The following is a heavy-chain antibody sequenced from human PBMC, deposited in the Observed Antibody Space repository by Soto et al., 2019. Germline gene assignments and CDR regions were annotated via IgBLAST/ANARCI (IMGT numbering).Heavy chain of an antibody. CDR1: GFTFSSYA. CDR2: ISGSGGST. V-gene: IGHV3-23*01. D-gene: IGHD2-2*01. J-gene: IGHJ4*02. Sequence: GGSLRLSCAASGFTFSSYAMSWVRQAPGKGLEWVSAISGSGGSTYYADSVKGRFTISRDNSKNTLYLQMNSLRAEDTAVYYCAKDLCSSTSCSFTFDYWGQGTLVTVSS. CDR3: AKDLCSSTSCSFTFDY.